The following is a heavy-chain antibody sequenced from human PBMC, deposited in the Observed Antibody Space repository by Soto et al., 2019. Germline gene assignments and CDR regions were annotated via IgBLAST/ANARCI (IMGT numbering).Heavy chain of an antibody. J-gene: IGHJ5*02. Sequence: QVQLQESGPGLVKPSQTLSLTCTVSVASISSGGYYWSWIRQHPGEGLEWIGYIYYSGSTSYNPSLKRRFTISVDTSKNQFSLKLTSVTAADTAVYYCARESKYDTSGYPPWFAPWGQGTLVTVSS. CDR2: IYYSGST. V-gene: IGHV4-31*03. CDR1: VASISSGGYY. CDR3: ARESKYDTSGYPPWFAP. D-gene: IGHD3-22*01.